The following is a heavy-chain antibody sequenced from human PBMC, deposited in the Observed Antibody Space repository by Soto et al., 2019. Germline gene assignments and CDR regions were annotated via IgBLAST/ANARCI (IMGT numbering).Heavy chain of an antibody. Sequence: GGSLRLSCAASGFTFSSYWMHWVRQAPGKGLVWVSRINSDGSSTSYADSVKGRFTISRDNAKNTLYLQMNSLRAEDTAVYYCAREAKQWLAPTEPLLTTYYFDYWGQGTLVTVSS. V-gene: IGHV3-74*01. D-gene: IGHD6-19*01. CDR2: INSDGSST. J-gene: IGHJ4*02. CDR3: AREAKQWLAPTEPLLTTYYFDY. CDR1: GFTFSSYW.